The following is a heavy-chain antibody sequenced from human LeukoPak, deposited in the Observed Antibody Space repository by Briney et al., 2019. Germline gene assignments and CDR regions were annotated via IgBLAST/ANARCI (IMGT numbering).Heavy chain of an antibody. Sequence: GSLRLSCAASGFTFSSYAMSWVRQAPGKGLEWVSDITGSGGNTYYADSVKGRFTISRDNVRNSLYLQMNSLRAEDTAMYYCAGDAGNSGYGCDLWGQGTLVTVSS. D-gene: IGHD5-12*01. V-gene: IGHV3-23*01. CDR1: GFTFSSYA. CDR2: ITGSGGNT. CDR3: AGDAGNSGYGCDL. J-gene: IGHJ5*02.